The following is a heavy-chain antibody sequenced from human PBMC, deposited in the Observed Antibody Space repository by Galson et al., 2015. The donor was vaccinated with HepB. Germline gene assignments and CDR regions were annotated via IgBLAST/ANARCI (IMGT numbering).Heavy chain of an antibody. CDR1: GGTFSSYA. J-gene: IGHJ5*02. D-gene: IGHD5-18*01. Sequence: SVKVSCKASGGTFSSYAISWVRQAPGQGLEWMGGIIPIFGTANYAQKFQGRVTITADESTSTAYMELSSLRSEDTAVYYCARQLWSGGNWFDPWGQGTLVTVSS. V-gene: IGHV1-69*13. CDR3: ARQLWSGGNWFDP. CDR2: IIPIFGTA.